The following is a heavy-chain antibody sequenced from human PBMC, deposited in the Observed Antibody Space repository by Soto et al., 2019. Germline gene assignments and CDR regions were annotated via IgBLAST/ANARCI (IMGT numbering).Heavy chain of an antibody. D-gene: IGHD3-3*01. CDR3: VKERSSRVVLYNWFDP. Sequence: GGSLRLSCSASGFTFSSYAMHWVRQAPGKGLEYVSAIGSNGISTYYADSVKGRFTISRDNSKNTLYLQMSSLRPEDTAVYYCVKERSSRVVLYNWFDPWGQGTLVTVSS. J-gene: IGHJ5*02. CDR2: IGSNGIST. CDR1: GFTFSSYA. V-gene: IGHV3-64D*06.